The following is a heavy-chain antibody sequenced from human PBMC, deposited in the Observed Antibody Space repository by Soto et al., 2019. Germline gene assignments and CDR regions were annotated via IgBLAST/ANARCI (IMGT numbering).Heavy chain of an antibody. V-gene: IGHV4-4*02. J-gene: IGHJ6*03. Sequence: PSETLSLTCAVSSGSISSSNWWSWVRQPPGKGLEWIGEIYHSGSTNYNPSLKSRVTISVDKSKNQFSLKLSSVTAADTAVYYCAKFIFNKYCSSTSCYPYHMDVWGKGTMVTVSS. CDR2: IYHSGST. CDR3: AKFIFNKYCSSTSCYPYHMDV. D-gene: IGHD2-2*01. CDR1: SGSISSSNW.